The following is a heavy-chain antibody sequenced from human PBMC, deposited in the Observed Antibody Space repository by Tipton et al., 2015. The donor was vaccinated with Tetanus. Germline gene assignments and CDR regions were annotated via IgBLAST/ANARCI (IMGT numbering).Heavy chain of an antibody. V-gene: IGHV4-30-2*01. D-gene: IGHD3-22*01. CDR3: ARAVRFYYDSSTYNQYYFDS. Sequence: LRLSCDVSGGSISGGGYSWSWIRQPPGPGKGLEWIGYIYESGTTHYNPSLKSRVTLSLDMSKNHVSLNLTSVTAADTAVYYCARAVRFYYDSSTYNQYYFDSWGQGTLVTVSS. CDR1: GGSISGGGYS. J-gene: IGHJ4*02. CDR2: IYESGTT.